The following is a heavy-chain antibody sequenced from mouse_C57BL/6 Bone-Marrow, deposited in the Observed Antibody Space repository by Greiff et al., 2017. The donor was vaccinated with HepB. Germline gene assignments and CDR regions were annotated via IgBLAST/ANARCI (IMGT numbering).Heavy chain of an antibody. J-gene: IGHJ2*01. D-gene: IGHD1-1*01. CDR2: IYPRSGNT. Sequence: QVQLQQSGAELARPGASVKLSCKASGYTFTSYGISWVKQRPGQGLEWIGGIYPRSGNTYYNEKFKGKATLTADKSSSTAYMELRSLTSEDSAVYFCAFITAFDYWGQGTTLTVSS. CDR1: GYTFTSYG. V-gene: IGHV1-81*01. CDR3: AFITAFDY.